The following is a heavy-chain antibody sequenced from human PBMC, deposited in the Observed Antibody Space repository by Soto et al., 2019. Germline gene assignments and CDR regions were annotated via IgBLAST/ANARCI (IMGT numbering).Heavy chain of an antibody. CDR1: GFTFSSYA. D-gene: IGHD6-13*01. CDR2: ISYDGSNK. J-gene: IGHJ4*02. CDR3: ASAPGIAAPIGY. V-gene: IGHV3-30-3*01. Sequence: QVPLVESGGGVVQPGRSLRLSCAASGFTFSSYAMHWVRQAPGKGLEWVAVISYDGSNKYYADSVKGRFTISRDNSKNTLYLQMNSLRAEDTAVYYCASAPGIAAPIGYWGQGTLVTVSS.